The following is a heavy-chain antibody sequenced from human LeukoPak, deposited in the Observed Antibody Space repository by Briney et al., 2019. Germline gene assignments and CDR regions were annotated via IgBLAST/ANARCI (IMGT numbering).Heavy chain of an antibody. CDR1: GGSISSYY. Sequence: SETLSLTCTVSGGSISSYYWSWIRQPPGKGLEWIGYIYYSGSTNYNPSLKSRVTISVDTSKNQFSLELSSVTAADTAVYYCARDRGFWSGSYFDYWGQGTLVTVSS. D-gene: IGHD3-3*01. CDR2: IYYSGST. CDR3: ARDRGFWSGSYFDY. J-gene: IGHJ4*02. V-gene: IGHV4-59*01.